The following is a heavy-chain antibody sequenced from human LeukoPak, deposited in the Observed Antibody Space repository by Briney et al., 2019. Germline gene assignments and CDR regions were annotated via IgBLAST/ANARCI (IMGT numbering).Heavy chain of an antibody. J-gene: IGHJ4*02. CDR1: GYTFTSYG. D-gene: IGHD6-19*01. V-gene: IGHV1-18*01. CDR3: AKDGSSGWYVGEHIYYFDY. Sequence: GASVKVSCKASGYTFTSYGISWVRQAPGQGLEWMGWISAYNGNTNYAQKLQGRVTMTTDTSTSTAYMELRSLRSDDTAVYYCAKDGSSGWYVGEHIYYFDYWGQGTLVTVSS. CDR2: ISAYNGNT.